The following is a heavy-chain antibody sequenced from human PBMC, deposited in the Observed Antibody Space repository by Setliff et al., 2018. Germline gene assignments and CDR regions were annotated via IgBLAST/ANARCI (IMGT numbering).Heavy chain of an antibody. J-gene: IGHJ4*02. CDR3: ARGGVAAAGKKGVFEH. CDR1: GDTFSTYS. D-gene: IGHD6-13*01. CDR2: INTGGGSA. Sequence: ASVKVSCKASGDTFSTYSLSWVRQAPGQGLEWMGTINTGGGSASIVDQFQGRVTMTRDTSTSTVYMEVNSLRSDDTAVYFCARGGVAAAGKKGVFEHWGQGTLVTVSS. V-gene: IGHV1-46*01.